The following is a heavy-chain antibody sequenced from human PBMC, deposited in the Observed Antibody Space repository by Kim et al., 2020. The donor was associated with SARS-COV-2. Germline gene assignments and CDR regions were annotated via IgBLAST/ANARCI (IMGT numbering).Heavy chain of an antibody. CDR1: GFTFDDYA. Sequence: GGSLRLSCAASGFTFDDYAMHWVRQAPGKGLEWVSGISWNSGSIGYADSVKGRFTISRDNAKNSLYLQMNSLRAEDTALYYCAKDMETVTRRRRYYYYGMDVWGQGTTVTVSS. CDR2: ISWNSGSI. J-gene: IGHJ6*02. CDR3: AKDMETVTRRRRYYYYGMDV. D-gene: IGHD4-17*01. V-gene: IGHV3-9*01.